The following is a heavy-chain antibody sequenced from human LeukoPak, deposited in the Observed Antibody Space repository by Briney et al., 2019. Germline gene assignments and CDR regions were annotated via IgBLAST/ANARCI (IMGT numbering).Heavy chain of an antibody. CDR2: INPSGGST. D-gene: IGHD1-26*01. CDR1: GYTFTSYY. Sequence: ASVKVSCKASGYTFTSYYMHWVRQAPGQGLEWMGIINPSGGSTSYAQKFQGRVTMTRDMSTSAVYMELSSLRSEDTAVYYCARGGMGAPLGVSDAFDIWGQGTMVTVSS. J-gene: IGHJ3*02. CDR3: ARGGMGAPLGVSDAFDI. V-gene: IGHV1-46*01.